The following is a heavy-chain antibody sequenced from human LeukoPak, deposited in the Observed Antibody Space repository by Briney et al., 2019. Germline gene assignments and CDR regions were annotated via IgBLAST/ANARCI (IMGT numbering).Heavy chain of an antibody. J-gene: IGHJ6*03. CDR1: GFTFSSYA. D-gene: IGHD3-10*01. CDR3: AKEAGSITPVLYYYYYYMDV. CDR2: ISYDGSNK. Sequence: GGSLRLSCAASGFTFSSYAMHWVRQAPGKGLEWVAVISYDGSNKYYADSVKGRFTISRDNSKNTLCLQMNSLRAEDTAVYYCAKEAGSITPVLYYYYYYMDVWGKGTTVTVSS. V-gene: IGHV3-30-3*01.